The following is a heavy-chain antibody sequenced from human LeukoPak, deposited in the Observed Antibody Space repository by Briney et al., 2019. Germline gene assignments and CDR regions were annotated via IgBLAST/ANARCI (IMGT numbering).Heavy chain of an antibody. CDR2: ITTKNGNT. J-gene: IGHJ4*02. CDR3: ARPLYTNSPFDY. V-gene: IGHV1-18*01. Sequence: APVKVSCKASGYTFTSYGISWVRQAPGQGLEWMGWITTKNGNTNYAEKLQGRVTMTTDASANTAYMELRSLRSDDTAVYYCARPLYTNSPFDYWGQGTLVTVSS. CDR1: GYTFTSYG. D-gene: IGHD2-2*02.